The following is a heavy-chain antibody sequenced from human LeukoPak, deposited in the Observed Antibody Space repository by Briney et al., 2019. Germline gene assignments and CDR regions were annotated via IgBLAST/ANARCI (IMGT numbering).Heavy chain of an antibody. D-gene: IGHD3-10*01. CDR2: IYTSGST. V-gene: IGHV4-61*02. CDR3: ARLYYYGSGSYIPMMAFDI. J-gene: IGHJ3*02. Sequence: PSETLSLTCTVSGGSISSGSYYWGWIRQPAGKGLEWIGRIYTSGSTNYNPSLKSRVTISVDTSKNQFSLKLSSVSAADTAVYYCARLYYYGSGSYIPMMAFDIWGQGTMVTVSS. CDR1: GGSISSGSYY.